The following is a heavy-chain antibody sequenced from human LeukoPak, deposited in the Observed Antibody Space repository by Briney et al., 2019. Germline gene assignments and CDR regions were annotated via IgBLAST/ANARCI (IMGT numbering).Heavy chain of an antibody. J-gene: IGHJ4*02. D-gene: IGHD2-15*01. CDR3: ASQIVVVVAATGTIRSNDY. Sequence: PGGSLRLSCVASGLTFSNYWMHWVRQVPGKGLVWVSRINSDGSYTSYLDSVKGRFTISRDNAKNTLHLQMNSLRAEDTAMYYCASQIVVVVAATGTIRSNDYWGQGTLVTVSS. CDR2: INSDGSYT. CDR1: GLTFSNYW. V-gene: IGHV3-74*01.